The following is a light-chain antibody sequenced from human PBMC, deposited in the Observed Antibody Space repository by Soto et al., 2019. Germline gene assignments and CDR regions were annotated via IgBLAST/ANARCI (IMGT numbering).Light chain of an antibody. V-gene: IGKV1-39*01. J-gene: IGKJ4*01. CDR2: SAS. Sequence: DIQMTQSPSSLSASVGGRVTITCRASQSIRTHLSWYQQKPGKAPNLLIYSASSLQSGVPSRFSGSGSGTDFTLTISSLQPEDFAAYYCQQNYGTPLTFGGGTKVEIK. CDR1: QSIRTH. CDR3: QQNYGTPLT.